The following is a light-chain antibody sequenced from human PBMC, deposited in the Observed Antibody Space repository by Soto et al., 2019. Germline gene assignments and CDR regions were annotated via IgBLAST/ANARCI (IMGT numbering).Light chain of an antibody. V-gene: IGKV3-20*01. CDR1: QNVGSRY. CDR3: QQYGSSPRT. Sequence: EIVLTQSPGTLSLSPGEIATLSCRASQNVGSRYLARYQQKPGQAPRLLIYGTSDRATGIPDRVSGSGSGTDFSLTIRSLEPGDLAVYYCQQYGSSPRTFGQGTKVEIK. J-gene: IGKJ1*01. CDR2: GTS.